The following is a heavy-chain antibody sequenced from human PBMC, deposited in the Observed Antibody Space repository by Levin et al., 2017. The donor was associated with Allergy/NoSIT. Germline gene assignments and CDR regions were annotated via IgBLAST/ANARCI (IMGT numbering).Heavy chain of an antibody. CDR2: ISSSSSYI. V-gene: IGHV3-21*01. Sequence: GESLKISCAASGFTFSSYSMNWVRQAPGKGLEWVSSISSSSSYIYYADSVKGRFTISRDNAKNSLYLQMNSLRAEDTAVYYCAREDSSSGLMDVWGQGTTVTVSS. CDR3: AREDSSSGLMDV. CDR1: GFTFSSYS. J-gene: IGHJ6*02. D-gene: IGHD6-13*01.